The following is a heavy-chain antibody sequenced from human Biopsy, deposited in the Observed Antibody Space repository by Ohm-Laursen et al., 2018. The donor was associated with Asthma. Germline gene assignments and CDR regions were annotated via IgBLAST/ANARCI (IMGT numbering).Heavy chain of an antibody. CDR2: ISVYNGNT. D-gene: IGHD3-10*01. V-gene: IGHV1-18*01. CDR3: ARAVDYSHYYGIDV. Sequence: SVKASCKTSGYTFNRAGITWVRQAPGPGLEWMGWISVYNGNTKVAQKLQYRVTMITDTSTSTAYMELRCLRSDDTAVYFCARAVDYSHYYGIDVWGQGTTVTVS. CDR1: GYTFNRAG. J-gene: IGHJ6*02.